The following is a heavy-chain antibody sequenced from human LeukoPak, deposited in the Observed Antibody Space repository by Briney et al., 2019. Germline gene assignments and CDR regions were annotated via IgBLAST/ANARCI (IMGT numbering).Heavy chain of an antibody. D-gene: IGHD4-11*01. CDR1: GFTVSSNY. Sequence: GGSLRLSCAASGFTVSSNYMGWVRQAPGKGLEWVSVIYSGGSTYYADSVKGRFTISRDNSKNTLYLQMNSLRAEDTAVYYCARVGPTVAIDYWGQGTLVTVSS. J-gene: IGHJ4*02. V-gene: IGHV3-66*01. CDR2: IYSGGST. CDR3: ARVGPTVAIDY.